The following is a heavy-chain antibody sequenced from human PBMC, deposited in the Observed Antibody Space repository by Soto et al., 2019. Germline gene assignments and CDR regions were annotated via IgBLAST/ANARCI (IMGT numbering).Heavy chain of an antibody. J-gene: IGHJ5*02. V-gene: IGHV4-39*02. CDR2: IYDSGST. Sequence: QLQLQESGPGLVKPSETLSLTCTVSGGSISSSSYYWGWIRQPPGKGREWIGSIYDSGSTYYNPSLKGPITMSVDTSKNQFSLKLSSVTAADTAVYYCARESAVAGNWFDPWGQGTLVTVSS. CDR3: ARESAVAGNWFDP. D-gene: IGHD6-19*01. CDR1: GGSISSSSYY.